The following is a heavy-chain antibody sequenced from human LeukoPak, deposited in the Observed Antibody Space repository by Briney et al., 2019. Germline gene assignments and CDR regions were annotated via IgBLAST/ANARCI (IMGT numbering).Heavy chain of an antibody. Sequence: GGSLRLSCAASGFTFRGYWMHWVRQAPGKGLVWVSRINFDGSSTSYADSVKGRFTISRDNAKNTLFLQMNSLRAEDTAVYYCARDPENKDAFDIWGQGTMVTVSS. D-gene: IGHD1-14*01. CDR1: GFTFRGYW. J-gene: IGHJ3*02. CDR2: INFDGSST. V-gene: IGHV3-74*01. CDR3: ARDPENKDAFDI.